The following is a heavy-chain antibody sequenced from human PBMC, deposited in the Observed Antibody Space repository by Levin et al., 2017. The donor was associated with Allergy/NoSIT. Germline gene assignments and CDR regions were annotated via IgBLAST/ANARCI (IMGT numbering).Heavy chain of an antibody. Sequence: SQTLSLPCTVSGISIRSFYWGWVRPPPGEGLECIGYIDYSGSTNYNPSLKSRLTISIDTSKNQFSLKLSSVTAADTAVYYCARLSAATFDPWGQGTLVTVSS. V-gene: IGHV4-59*08. CDR1: GISIRSFY. D-gene: IGHD6-13*01. CDR2: IDYSGST. J-gene: IGHJ5*02. CDR3: ARLSAATFDP.